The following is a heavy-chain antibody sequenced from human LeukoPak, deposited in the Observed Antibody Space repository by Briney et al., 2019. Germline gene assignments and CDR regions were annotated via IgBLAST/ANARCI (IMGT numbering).Heavy chain of an antibody. J-gene: IGHJ4*02. Sequence: SETLSLTCTVSGGSIGSYYWSWIRQPPGKGLEWIGYIYYSGSTNYNPSLKSRVTISVDTSKNQFSLRLSSVTAADTAVYYCARVTGYMIEDYFDYWGQGTLVTVSS. CDR1: GGSIGSYY. D-gene: IGHD3-22*01. CDR2: IYYSGST. V-gene: IGHV4-59*01. CDR3: ARVTGYMIEDYFDY.